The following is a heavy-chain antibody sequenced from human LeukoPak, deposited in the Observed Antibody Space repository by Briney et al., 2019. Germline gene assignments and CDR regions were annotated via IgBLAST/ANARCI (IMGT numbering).Heavy chain of an antibody. CDR3: ARDRGPYVAIGNNWLDP. CDR2: ITVFGTDT. CDR1: GFTFKLSA. Sequence: PGGSLRLSCAASGFTFKLSAMNWVRQAPGEGREWVSSITVFGTDTYYADSVNGRFTVSRDNSKSTLYLQLNSLRAEDTAVYYCARDRGPYVAIGNNWLDPWGQGTLVTVSS. J-gene: IGHJ5*02. V-gene: IGHV3-23*01. D-gene: IGHD3-10*02.